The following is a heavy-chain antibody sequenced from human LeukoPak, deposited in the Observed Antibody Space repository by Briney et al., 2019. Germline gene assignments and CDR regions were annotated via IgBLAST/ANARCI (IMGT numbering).Heavy chain of an antibody. V-gene: IGHV3-30*18. CDR2: ISYDGSNK. CDR1: GYTFSSYW. CDR3: AKDLFGWRGPFDY. J-gene: IGHJ4*02. Sequence: GGSLRLSCAASGYTFSSYWMSWVRQAPGKGLEWVAHISYDGSNKYYAVSVKGRFTISRDNSKNTLYLQMNSLRAEDTAVYYCAKDLFGWRGPFDYWGQGTLVTVSS. D-gene: IGHD3-10*01.